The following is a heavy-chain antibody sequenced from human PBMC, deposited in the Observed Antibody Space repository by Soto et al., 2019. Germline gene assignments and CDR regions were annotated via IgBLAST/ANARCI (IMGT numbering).Heavy chain of an antibody. Sequence: PSETLSLTCAVYGGSFSGYYWSCIRQPPGKGLEWIGEINHSGSTNYNPSLKSRVTISVDTSKNQFSLKLSSVTAADTAVYYCARRYDFWSGYYRQNYYYYMDVWGKGTTVTVSS. CDR2: INHSGST. V-gene: IGHV4-34*01. J-gene: IGHJ6*03. D-gene: IGHD3-3*01. CDR1: GGSFSGYY. CDR3: ARRYDFWSGYYRQNYYYYMDV.